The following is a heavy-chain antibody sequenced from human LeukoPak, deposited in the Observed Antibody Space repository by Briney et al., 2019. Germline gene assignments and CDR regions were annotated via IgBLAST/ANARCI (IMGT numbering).Heavy chain of an antibody. CDR2: ITSKSDGGTT. V-gene: IGHV3-15*01. CDR3: TTRLYSSGRFDY. CDR1: GFTFSNAW. Sequence: GGSLRLSCAASGFTFSNAWMSWVRQAPGKGLDWVGRITSKSDGGTTDYAAPVKGRFTISRDDSKNTVHLQMNSLKSEDTAVYYCTTRLYSSGRFDYWGQGTLVTVSS. J-gene: IGHJ4*02. D-gene: IGHD6-19*01.